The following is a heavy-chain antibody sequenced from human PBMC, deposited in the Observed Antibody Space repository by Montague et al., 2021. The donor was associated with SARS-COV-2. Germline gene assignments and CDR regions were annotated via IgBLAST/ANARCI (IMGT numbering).Heavy chain of an antibody. J-gene: IGHJ6*02. D-gene: IGHD6-13*01. V-gene: IGHV3-23*01. Sequence: SLRLSCAASGFTFSSYAMSWVRQAPGKGLEWVSAISGSGGSTYYADSVKGRSTISRDNSKNTLYLQMNSLRAEDTAVYYCARAAAGYYYYGMDVWGQGTTATVSS. CDR3: ARAAAGYYYYGMDV. CDR1: GFTFSSYA. CDR2: ISGSGGST.